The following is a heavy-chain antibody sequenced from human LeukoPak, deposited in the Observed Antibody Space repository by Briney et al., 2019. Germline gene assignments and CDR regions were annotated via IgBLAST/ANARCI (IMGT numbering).Heavy chain of an antibody. CDR1: GYTFTIYG. D-gene: IGHD3-9*01. J-gene: IGHJ4*02. CDR2: ISAYNGNT. V-gene: IGHV1-18*01. CDR3: ARDLEYYDILTGYYMLDY. Sequence: ASVKVSCTASGYTFTIYGISWVRQAPGQGIEWMGWISAYNGNTNYAQKLQGRVTMTTDTSTSTAYMELRSLRSDDTAVYYCARDLEYYDILTGYYMLDYWGQGTLVTVSS.